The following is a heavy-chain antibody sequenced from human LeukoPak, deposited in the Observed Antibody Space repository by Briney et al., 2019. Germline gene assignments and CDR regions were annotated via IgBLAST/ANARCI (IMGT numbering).Heavy chain of an antibody. V-gene: IGHV4-61*05. Sequence: SETLSLTCSVSGDSISLSFYYWGWIRQPPGKGLEWIGYIYYSGSTNYNPSLKSRVTISVDTSKNQFSLKLSSVTAADTAVYYCARVRGGIVVVPATNWFDPWGQGTLVTVSS. J-gene: IGHJ5*02. CDR2: IYYSGST. CDR1: GDSISLSFYY. D-gene: IGHD2-2*01. CDR3: ARVRGGIVVVPATNWFDP.